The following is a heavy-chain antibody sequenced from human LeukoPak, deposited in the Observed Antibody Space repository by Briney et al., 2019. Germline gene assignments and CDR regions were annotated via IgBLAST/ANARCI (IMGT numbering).Heavy chain of an antibody. V-gene: IGHV4-34*01. Sequence: SEILSLTCAVYGGSFSGYYWSWIRQPPGKGLEWIGEINHSGSTNYNPSLKSRVTISVDTSKNQFSLKLSSVTAADTAVYYCAREASNGYSYGYWGQGTLVTVSS. CDR3: AREASNGYSYGY. CDR1: GGSFSGYY. D-gene: IGHD5-18*01. J-gene: IGHJ4*02. CDR2: INHSGST.